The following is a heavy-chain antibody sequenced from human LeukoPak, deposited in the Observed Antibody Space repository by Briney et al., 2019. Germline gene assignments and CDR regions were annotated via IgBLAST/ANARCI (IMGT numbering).Heavy chain of an antibody. D-gene: IGHD3-22*01. CDR1: AFTFSSYA. CDR3: AKSLSGYYSTFDY. J-gene: IGHJ4*02. V-gene: IGHV3-23*01. CDR2: ITPTGGNT. Sequence: GGSLRLSCAASAFTFSSYAMSWVRQAPGKGLDWVSTITPTGGNTFHADSVRGRFSISRDNSKNTLYLQMNSLRADDTALYYCAKSLSGYYSTFDYWGQGTLVTVSS.